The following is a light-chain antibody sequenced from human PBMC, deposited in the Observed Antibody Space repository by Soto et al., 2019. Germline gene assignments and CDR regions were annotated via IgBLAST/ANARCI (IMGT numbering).Light chain of an antibody. V-gene: IGLV2-8*01. J-gene: IGLJ1*01. CDR1: ISDVGDNY. CDR3: SAYAGSNNFV. CDR2: EVS. Sequence: QCPLPQPHSASGSPGQSFTISCTGTISDVGDNYVSWYQQHLVKAPKLIIYEVSQRPSGVPDRFSGSKSGNTASLTVSGLQTEDEADYSCSAYAGSNNFVFGSGTKVTVL.